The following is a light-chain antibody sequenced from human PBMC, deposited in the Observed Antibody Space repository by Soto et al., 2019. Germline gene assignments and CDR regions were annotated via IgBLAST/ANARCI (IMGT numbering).Light chain of an antibody. CDR2: DAS. J-gene: IGKJ3*01. V-gene: IGKV3-15*01. Sequence: EIVLTQSPATLSLSPGERATLSCRASQRIDSNLAWYQQKPGQAPRLLIYDASTRATTIPDRFSGSGSGAEFTLTISSLQSEDFAVYYCQQYNMWPFTFGTGTKVDIK. CDR3: QQYNMWPFT. CDR1: QRIDSN.